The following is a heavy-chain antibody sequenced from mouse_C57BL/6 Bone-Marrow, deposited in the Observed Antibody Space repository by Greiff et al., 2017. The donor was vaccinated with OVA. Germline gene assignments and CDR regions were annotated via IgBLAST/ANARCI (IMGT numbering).Heavy chain of an antibody. CDR3: ARRWLGDY. CDR2: IYPSDSET. J-gene: IGHJ2*01. CDR1: GYTFTSYW. Sequence: VQLQQPGAELVRPGSSVKLSCKASGYTFTSYWMDWVKQRPGQGLEWIGNIYPSDSETHYNQKFKDKATLTVDKSSSTAYMQLSSLTSEDSAVYYCARRWLGDYWGQGTTLTVSS. V-gene: IGHV1-61*01. D-gene: IGHD2-3*01.